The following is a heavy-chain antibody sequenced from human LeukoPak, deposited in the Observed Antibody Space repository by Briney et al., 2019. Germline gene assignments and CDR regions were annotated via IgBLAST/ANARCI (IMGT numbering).Heavy chain of an antibody. D-gene: IGHD2-21*02. CDR2: INGSSSDT. CDR3: AKYCGGDCSGAFHI. Sequence: PGGSLRLSCAASGFTFSDYYMTWIRQAPGRGLEWISYINGSSSDTKYADSVKGRFTISRDNAKNSVYLLMNSLRAEDTAVYYCAKYCGGDCSGAFHIWGQGTMVTVSS. CDR1: GFTFSDYY. J-gene: IGHJ3*02. V-gene: IGHV3-11*06.